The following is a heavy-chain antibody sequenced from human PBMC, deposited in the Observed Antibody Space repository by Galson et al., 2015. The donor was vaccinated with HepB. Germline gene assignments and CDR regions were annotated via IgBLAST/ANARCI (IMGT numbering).Heavy chain of an antibody. V-gene: IGHV3-23*01. Sequence: SLRLSCAASGFTFSSYAMSWVRQAPGKGLEWVSAISGSGGSTYYADSVKGRFTISRDNSKNTLYLQMNSLRAEDTAVYYCAKDSGQDIVVPVAFDIWGQGTMVTVSS. J-gene: IGHJ3*02. CDR2: ISGSGGST. CDR1: GFTFSSYA. D-gene: IGHD2-15*01. CDR3: AKDSGQDIVVPVAFDI.